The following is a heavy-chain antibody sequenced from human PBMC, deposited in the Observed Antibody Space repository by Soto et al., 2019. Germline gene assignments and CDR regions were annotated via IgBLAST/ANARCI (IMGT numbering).Heavy chain of an antibody. CDR3: ARDNGMITFGGVTANWFDP. D-gene: IGHD3-16*01. V-gene: IGHV4-61*08. J-gene: IGHJ5*02. CDR1: GGSVSSSGYY. Sequence: SETLSLTCTVSGGSVSSSGYYWGWIRQSPGKGLEWIGSIYYSGSTNYNPSLKSRVTISVDTSKNQFSLKLSSVTAADTAVYYCARDNGMITFGGVTANWFDPWGQGTLVTVSS. CDR2: IYYSGST.